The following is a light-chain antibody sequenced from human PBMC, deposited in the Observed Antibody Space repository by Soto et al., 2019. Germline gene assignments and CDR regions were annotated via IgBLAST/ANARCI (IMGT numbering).Light chain of an antibody. CDR1: QSVSSN. J-gene: IGKJ1*01. CDR2: GAS. Sequence: DIVLTQSPGTLSASPSERAGLXARASQSVSSNLAWYQQKPGQAPRLLIYGASTRATGIPARFSGSGSGTEFTLTISSLQSEDFAVYYCQQYNNWPPWTFGQGTKVDIK. CDR3: QQYNNWPPWT. V-gene: IGKV3-15*01.